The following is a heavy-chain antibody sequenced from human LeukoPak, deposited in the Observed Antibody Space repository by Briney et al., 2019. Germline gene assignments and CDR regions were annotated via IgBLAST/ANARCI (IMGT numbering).Heavy chain of an antibody. CDR3: ARRWVATPGRGAFDI. Sequence: SETLSLTCTVSGYSISSGYYWGWIRQPPGKGLEWMGTIYHSGSTYYNPSLKSRVTISVDTSKNQFSLKLSSVTAADTAVYYCARRWVATPGRGAFDIWGQGTMVTVSS. V-gene: IGHV4-38-2*02. J-gene: IGHJ3*02. CDR2: IYHSGST. D-gene: IGHD5-12*01. CDR1: GYSISSGYY.